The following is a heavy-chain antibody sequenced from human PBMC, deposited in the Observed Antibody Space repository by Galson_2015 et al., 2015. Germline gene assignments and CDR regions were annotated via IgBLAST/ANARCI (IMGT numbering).Heavy chain of an antibody. V-gene: IGHV3-30*18. CDR1: GFTFSSCG. D-gene: IGHD2-2*02. J-gene: IGHJ6*02. CDR2: ISDEGSIK. CDR3: AKDNEGYGRDVHCYSSYSYGTGA. Sequence: LRLSCAASGFTFSSCGMHWVRQAPGKGLEWVALISDEGSIKEYADSVKGRFTISRDNSKNTLSLQMNSLRAEDTAIYYCAKDNEGYGRDVHCYSSYSYGTGAWGQGTTVTAFS.